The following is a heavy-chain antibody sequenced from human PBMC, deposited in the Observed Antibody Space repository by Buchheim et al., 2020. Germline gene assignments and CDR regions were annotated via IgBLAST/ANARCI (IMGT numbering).Heavy chain of an antibody. J-gene: IGHJ6*02. D-gene: IGHD5-18*01. CDR3: AKDFVVDTAMVDYYGMDV. CDR2: ISYDGSNK. CDR1: GFTFSSYG. Sequence: QVQLVESGGGVVQPGRSLRLSCAASGFTFSSYGMHWVRQTPGKGLEWVAVISYDGSNKYYADSVKGRFTISRDNSKNTLYLQMNSLRAEDKAVYYCAKDFVVDTAMVDYYGMDVWGQGTT. V-gene: IGHV3-30*18.